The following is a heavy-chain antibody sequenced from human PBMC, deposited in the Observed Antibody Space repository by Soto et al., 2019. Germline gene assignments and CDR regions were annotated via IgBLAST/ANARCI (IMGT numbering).Heavy chain of an antibody. CDR2: VYYRRST. CDR1: GGSISSSSYY. J-gene: IGHJ4*02. Sequence: QLQLQESGPGLVKPSETLSLTCIVSGGSISSSSYYWGWIRQPPGKGLEWIGSVYYRRSTYYDPSLKSRVTISVDTSKNQFSLKLSSVTAADTAVYYCARIQIYDSTGFYPSRGDYFDYWGQGTLVTVSS. CDR3: ARIQIYDSTGFYPSRGDYFDY. D-gene: IGHD3-22*01. V-gene: IGHV4-39*01.